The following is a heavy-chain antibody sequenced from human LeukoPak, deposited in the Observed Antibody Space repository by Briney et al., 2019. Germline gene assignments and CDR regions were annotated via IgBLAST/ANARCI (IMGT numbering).Heavy chain of an antibody. CDR2: ISVHNGNP. Sequence: GASEKVSCKASGYTFSSYGFNWVRQPPGQGLEWMGWISVHNGNPNYERKLQGRVTLTTDTSTNTAYMELRNLRSDDTAGYYCARVSFQLYCRGGNCYFDLWGQGALVTVSS. J-gene: IGHJ4*02. V-gene: IGHV1-18*01. CDR1: GYTFSSYG. CDR3: ARVSFQLYCRGGNCYFDL. D-gene: IGHD2-15*01.